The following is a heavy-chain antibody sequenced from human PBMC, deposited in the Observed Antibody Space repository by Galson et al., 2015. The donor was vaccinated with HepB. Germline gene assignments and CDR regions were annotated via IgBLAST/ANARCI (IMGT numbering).Heavy chain of an antibody. D-gene: IGHD1-1*01. CDR1: GGSINIGRYY. CDR3: ARVHNPASTVGLIDY. Sequence: TLSLTCTVSGGSINIGRYYWSWIRQPAGKGLEWIGRIYGSGSTYYNPSLKSRVTMSVDTSKNQFSLKLSSVTAADTAVYYCARVHNPASTVGLIDYWGQGTLVTVSS. J-gene: IGHJ4*02. CDR2: IYGSGST. V-gene: IGHV4-61*02.